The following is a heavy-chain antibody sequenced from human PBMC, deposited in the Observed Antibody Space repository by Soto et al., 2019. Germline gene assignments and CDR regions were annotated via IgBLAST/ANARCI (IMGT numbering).Heavy chain of an antibody. J-gene: IGHJ6*02. CDR1: CGSFSGYY. CDR2: INHSGST. V-gene: IGHV4-34*01. CDR3: ARAGYCSSTSCYIRYYYYGMDV. Sequence: PSETLSLTCAVYCGSFSGYYWSWIRQPAGKGLEWIGEINHSGSTNYNPSLKSRVTISVDTSKNQFSLKLSSVTAADTAVYYCARAGYCSSTSCYIRYYYYGMDVWGQGTTVTVSS. D-gene: IGHD2-2*03.